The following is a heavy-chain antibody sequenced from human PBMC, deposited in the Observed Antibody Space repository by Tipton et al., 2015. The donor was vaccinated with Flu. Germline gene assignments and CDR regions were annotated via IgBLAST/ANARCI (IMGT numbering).Heavy chain of an antibody. J-gene: IGHJ3*02. CDR2: ISSSGVYT. CDR1: GFTFSSYG. V-gene: IGHV3-23*01. CDR3: AKKGYSSGRADALDI. Sequence: CAASGFTFSSYGMSWVRQAPGRGLEWVSGISSSGVYTYYGDSVKGRFTISRDNSKNTLDLQMNSLRVEDTAVYYCAKKGYSSGRADALDIWGQGTMVTVSS. D-gene: IGHD6-19*01.